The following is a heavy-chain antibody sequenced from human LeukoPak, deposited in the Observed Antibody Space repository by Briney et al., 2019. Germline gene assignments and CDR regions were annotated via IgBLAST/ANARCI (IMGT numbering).Heavy chain of an antibody. CDR1: GGSISSYY. D-gene: IGHD6-6*01. V-gene: IGHV4-59*01. CDR3: ARHGSSPDYFDY. CDR2: IYSSGST. Sequence: PSETLSLTCTVSGGSISSYYWSWIRQPPGKGLEWIGYIYSSGSTNYNPSLKSRVTILVDTSKNQFSLKLSSVTAADTAVYYCARHGSSPDYFDYWGQGTLVTVSS. J-gene: IGHJ4*02.